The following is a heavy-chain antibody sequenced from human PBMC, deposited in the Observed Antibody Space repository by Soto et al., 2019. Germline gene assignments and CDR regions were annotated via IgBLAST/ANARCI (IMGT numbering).Heavy chain of an antibody. V-gene: IGHV3-66*01. CDR2: ISNRGDT. Sequence: SGGGLVQPGGSLRLSCTASGFIVSDTYVNWVRQAPGKGLEWVSVISNRGDTHYADSVRGRFSLSRDISDNTLHLQMNNLRVEDTAVYYCAREPRYCRGGSCSITGDAYDIWGQGTMVTVSS. J-gene: IGHJ3*02. D-gene: IGHD2-15*01. CDR3: AREPRYCRGGSCSITGDAYDI. CDR1: GFIVSDTY.